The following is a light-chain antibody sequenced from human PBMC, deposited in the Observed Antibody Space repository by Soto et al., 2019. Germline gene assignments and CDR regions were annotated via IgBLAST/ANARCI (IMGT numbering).Light chain of an antibody. V-gene: IGLV1-40*01. CDR3: QSYDSSLSASYV. CDR1: SSNIGAGYD. Sequence: QSVRTQPPSVSGAPGQRVTISCTGSSSNIGAGYDVHWYQQLPGTAPKLLIYGNSNRPSGVPDRFSGSKSGTSASLAITGLQAEDQADYSCQSYDSSLSASYVLGNGTKVTV. CDR2: GNS. J-gene: IGLJ1*01.